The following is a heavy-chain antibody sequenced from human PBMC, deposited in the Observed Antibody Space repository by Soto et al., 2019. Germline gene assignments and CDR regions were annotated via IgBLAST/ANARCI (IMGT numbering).Heavy chain of an antibody. D-gene: IGHD6-19*01. V-gene: IGHV4-30-2*01. J-gene: IGHJ5*02. CDR3: AGMPYTSGLRGDP. CDR2: IYQSGVT. CDR1: GDSYSISTYS. Sequence: PSETLSLTCNMSGDSYSISTYSWSWIRQPPGKALQWIGFIYQSGVTSYNPSLASRVSISLDRSNNQCSLKLKSVTAADTAVYFCAGMPYTSGLRGDPWGPGTRVTV.